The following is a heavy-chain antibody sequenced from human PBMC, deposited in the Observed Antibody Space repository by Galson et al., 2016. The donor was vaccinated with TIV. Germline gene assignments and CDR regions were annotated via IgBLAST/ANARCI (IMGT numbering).Heavy chain of an antibody. Sequence: EPLSLTCTVSGYSISSGYYWGWIRQPPGKGLEWIGSIHESGGTYYSPSLKSRVTISADTSKNHFSLNLSSVTAADTALYYCAREKSLLDRSGNSSPFDYWGQGTLLTVSS. CDR3: AREKSLLDRSGNSSPFDY. CDR2: IHESGGT. CDR1: GYSISSGYY. V-gene: IGHV4-38-2*02. D-gene: IGHD6-19*01. J-gene: IGHJ4*02.